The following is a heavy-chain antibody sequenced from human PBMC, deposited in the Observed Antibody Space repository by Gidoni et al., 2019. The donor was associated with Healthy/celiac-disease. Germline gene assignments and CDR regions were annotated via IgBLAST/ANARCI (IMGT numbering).Heavy chain of an antibody. CDR1: GFTFSSYA. J-gene: IGHJ4*02. CDR2: MSGSGGST. CDR3: AKLWFGESIPLFDY. V-gene: IGHV3-23*01. D-gene: IGHD3-10*01. Sequence: EVQLLESGGGLVQPGGSLRLSCAASGFTFSSYAMSWVRQAPGKGLEWVSAMSGSGGSTYYADTVKGRVTISRDNSKNTLYLQMNSLRAEDTAVYYCAKLWFGESIPLFDYWGQGTLVTVSS.